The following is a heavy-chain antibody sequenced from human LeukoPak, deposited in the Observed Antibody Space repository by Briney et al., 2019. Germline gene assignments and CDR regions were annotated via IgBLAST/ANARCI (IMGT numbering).Heavy chain of an antibody. D-gene: IGHD5-24*01. CDR3: ARTRDGYNLDY. Sequence: GVSLRLSCAASGFTFTDYYMSWIRQAPGKGLEWVAVIWYDGSNKYYADSVKGRFTISRDNSKNTLYLQMNSLRAEDTAVYYCARTRDGYNLDYWGQGTLVTVSS. CDR1: GFTFTDYY. J-gene: IGHJ4*02. CDR2: IWYDGSNK. V-gene: IGHV3-33*08.